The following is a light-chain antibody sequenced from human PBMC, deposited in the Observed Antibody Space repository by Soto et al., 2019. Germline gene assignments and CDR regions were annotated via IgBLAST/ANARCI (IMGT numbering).Light chain of an antibody. Sequence: DIQMTHSPSTLSASVGYRFTITCRASQSISSWLAWYQQKPGKAPKLLIYDASSLESGVPSRFRGSRSGTDFTLTISSLQTEDFATYFCQQLNSYPLTFGGGTKVDIK. J-gene: IGKJ4*01. CDR1: QSISSW. CDR2: DAS. V-gene: IGKV1-5*01. CDR3: QQLNSYPLT.